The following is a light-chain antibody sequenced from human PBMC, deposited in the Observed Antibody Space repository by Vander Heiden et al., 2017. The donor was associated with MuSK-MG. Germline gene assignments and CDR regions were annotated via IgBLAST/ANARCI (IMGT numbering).Light chain of an antibody. Sequence: DIQMTQSPSSLSASVGDRVTITCRASQNVGIYLNWYHQKPGKAPELLIFGASSLQSGVPSRFSGSGSGTDFTLTISRLRPEDFGTYHCQHSLGDPWTFGQGTKVLVK. CDR1: QNVGIY. CDR2: GAS. V-gene: IGKV1-39*01. CDR3: QHSLGDPWT. J-gene: IGKJ1*01.